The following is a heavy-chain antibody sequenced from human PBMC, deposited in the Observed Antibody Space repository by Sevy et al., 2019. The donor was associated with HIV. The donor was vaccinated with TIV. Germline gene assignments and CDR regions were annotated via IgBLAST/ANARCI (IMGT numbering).Heavy chain of an antibody. CDR1: GGSVNSASYY. Sequence: SETLSLTCTVSGGSVNSASYYWSWIRQPPGKGLEWIGYVYYTGSTNYNPSLTSRLTMSVDTSKNQFSLKLSSVTAADTAVYYCARETPRYSSGWYGYFDYWGQGTLVTVSS. CDR3: ARETPRYSSGWYGYFDY. J-gene: IGHJ4*02. CDR2: VYYTGST. D-gene: IGHD6-19*01. V-gene: IGHV4-61*01.